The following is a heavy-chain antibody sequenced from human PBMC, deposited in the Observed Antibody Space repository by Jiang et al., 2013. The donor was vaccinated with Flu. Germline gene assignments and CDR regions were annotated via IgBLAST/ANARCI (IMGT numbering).Heavy chain of an antibody. J-gene: IGHJ4*02. V-gene: IGHV3-30*18. CDR2: ISYDGSNK. CDR1: GFTFSSYG. CDR3: AKGYSGDQLLSHDY. D-gene: IGHD2-2*01. Sequence: CAASGFTFSSYGMHWVRQAPGKGLEWVAVISYDGSNKYYADSVKGRFTISRDNSKNTLYLQMNSLRAEDTAVYYCAKGYSGDQLLSHDYWGQGTLVTVSS.